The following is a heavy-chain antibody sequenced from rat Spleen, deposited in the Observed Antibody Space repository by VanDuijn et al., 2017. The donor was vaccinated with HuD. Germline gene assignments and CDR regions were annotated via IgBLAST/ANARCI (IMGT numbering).Heavy chain of an antibody. CDR1: GYSITSSY. D-gene: IGHD1-11*01. Sequence: VQLQESGPGLVKPSQSLSLTCSVTGYSITSSYRWNWIRKFPGNKLEWMGRMRYNGDTSYNSALKSRLSISRDTSKSQVFLKMNSLQTDDTAIYFCTRSYGGYSQHWFAYWGQGVMVTVSS. V-gene: IGHV2-63*01. CDR2: MRYNGDT. J-gene: IGHJ2*01. CDR3: TRSYGGYSQHWFAY.